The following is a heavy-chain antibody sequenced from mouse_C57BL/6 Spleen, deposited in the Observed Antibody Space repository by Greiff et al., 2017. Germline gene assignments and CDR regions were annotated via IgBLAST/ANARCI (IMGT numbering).Heavy chain of an antibody. CDR1: GYTFTSYW. V-gene: IGHV1-50*01. Sequence: QVQLQQPGAELVKPGASVKLSCKASGYTFTSYWMQWVKQRPGQGLELIGEIDPSDCFTNYNQKVKSKATLTVATSFSTAYMQLNNLTSEDSAVYYCARSTTVVATDAMDYWGQGTSVTVSS. J-gene: IGHJ4*01. CDR3: ARSTTVVATDAMDY. CDR2: IDPSDCFT. D-gene: IGHD1-1*01.